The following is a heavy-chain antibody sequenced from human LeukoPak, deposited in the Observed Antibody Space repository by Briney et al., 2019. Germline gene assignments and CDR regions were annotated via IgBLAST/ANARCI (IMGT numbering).Heavy chain of an antibody. V-gene: IGHV1-69*04. CDR2: IIPILGLA. D-gene: IGHD3-16*02. CDR3: ARDRLNYDYVWGSYPIDY. Sequence: SVKVSCKASGGTFSNYAINWVRQAPGQGLEWMGRIIPILGLANYAQKFQGRVTITADKSTNTAYMELSSLRSEDTAVFYCARDRLNYDYVWGSYPIDYWGQGTLVTVSS. CDR1: GGTFSNYA. J-gene: IGHJ4*02.